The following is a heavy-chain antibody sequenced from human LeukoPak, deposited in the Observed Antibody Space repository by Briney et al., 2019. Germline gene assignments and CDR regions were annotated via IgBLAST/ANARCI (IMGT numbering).Heavy chain of an antibody. CDR3: TTVAGDYYYYGMDV. CDR1: GFTFSGSA. D-gene: IGHD6-19*01. CDR2: IRGKANSYAT. J-gene: IGHJ6*02. Sequence: GGSLKLSCAVSGFTFSGSAMHWVRQASGKGLEWIGRIRGKANSYATAYAASLKGRFTISRDDSQNTAYLQMNSLKTEDTAVYYCTTVAGDYYYYGMDVWGQGTTVTVSS. V-gene: IGHV3-73*01.